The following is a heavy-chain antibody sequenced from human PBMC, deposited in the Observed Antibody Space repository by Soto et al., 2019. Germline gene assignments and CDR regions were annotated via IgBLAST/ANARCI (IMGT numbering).Heavy chain of an antibody. CDR2: ISGNGYTT. CDR1: GFTFTTSS. J-gene: IGHJ3*02. V-gene: IGHV3-23*01. CDR3: AKGVEHSTADAFET. Sequence: EVQVLESGGDLVQPGGSLRLTCAVSGFTFTTSSINWVRQAPGKGLEWVSSISGNGYTTHYADSVTGRFTSSTDNSKSTVFLQMNSLRVEDTALFFCAKGVEHSTADAFETWGQGTMVTVSS.